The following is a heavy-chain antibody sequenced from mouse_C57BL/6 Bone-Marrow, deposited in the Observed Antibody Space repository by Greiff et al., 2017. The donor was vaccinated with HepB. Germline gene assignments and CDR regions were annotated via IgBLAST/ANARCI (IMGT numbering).Heavy chain of an antibody. CDR1: GFTFSDYY. J-gene: IGHJ4*01. CDR2: ISNGGGST. Sequence: EVKLVESGGGLVQPGGSLKLSCAASGFTFSDYYMYWVRQTPEKRLEWVAYISNGGGSTYYPDTVKGRFTISRDNAKNTLYLQMSRLKSEDTAMYYCARHNPYYDYDLYAMDYWGQGTSVTVSS. D-gene: IGHD2-4*01. V-gene: IGHV5-12*01. CDR3: ARHNPYYDYDLYAMDY.